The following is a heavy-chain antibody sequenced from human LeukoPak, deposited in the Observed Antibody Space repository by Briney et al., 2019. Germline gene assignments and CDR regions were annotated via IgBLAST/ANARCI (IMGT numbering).Heavy chain of an antibody. CDR2: ISYDGSNK. D-gene: IGHD4-17*01. Sequence: GGSLRLSCAASGFTFSSYVMHWVRQAPGKGLEWVAVISYDGSNKYYADSVKGRFTISRGNSKNTLYLQMNSLRAEDTAVYYCAKGKNGDYYFDYWGQGTLVTVSS. J-gene: IGHJ4*02. V-gene: IGHV3-30*18. CDR3: AKGKNGDYYFDY. CDR1: GFTFSSYV.